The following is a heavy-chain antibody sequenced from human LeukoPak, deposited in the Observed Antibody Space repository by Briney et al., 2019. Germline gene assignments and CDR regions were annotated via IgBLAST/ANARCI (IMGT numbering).Heavy chain of an antibody. Sequence: GASVKVSCKASGYAFTSYDVHWVRQGIGQGLEWMGWMNPNSGDTGYTEKFQDRVTMTRDTSRRVACMQLSSLRSDDTAVYYCAISSAWYHDGFDIWGQGTMVSVSS. J-gene: IGHJ3*02. CDR2: MNPNSGDT. CDR1: GYAFTSYD. CDR3: AISSAWYHDGFDI. V-gene: IGHV1-8*01. D-gene: IGHD6-19*01.